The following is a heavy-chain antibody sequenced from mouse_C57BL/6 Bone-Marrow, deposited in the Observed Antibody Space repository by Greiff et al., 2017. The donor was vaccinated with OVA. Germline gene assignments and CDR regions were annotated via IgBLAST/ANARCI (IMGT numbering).Heavy chain of an antibody. D-gene: IGHD1-1*01. CDR1: GFSLSTSGMG. V-gene: IGHV8-12*01. J-gene: IGHJ1*03. CDR3: ARMAPGYYGSGGWYFDV. CDR2: IYWDDDK. Sequence: QVTLKECGPGILQSSQTLSLTCSFSGFSLSTSGMGVSWIRQPSGKGLEWLAHIYWDDDKRYNPSLKSRLTISKDTSRNQVFLKITSVDTADTATYYCARMAPGYYGSGGWYFDVWGTGTTVTVSS.